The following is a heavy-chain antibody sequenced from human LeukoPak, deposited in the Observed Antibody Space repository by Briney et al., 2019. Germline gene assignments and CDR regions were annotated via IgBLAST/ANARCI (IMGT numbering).Heavy chain of an antibody. CDR2: INHSGST. Sequence: SETLSLTCAVYGGSFSGYYWSWIRQPPGKGLEWIGEINHSGSTNYNPSLKSRVTISVDTSKNQFSLKLSSVTAANTAVYYCASGYCSSTSCYNRWFDPWGQGTLVTVSS. CDR1: GGSFSGYY. J-gene: IGHJ5*02. V-gene: IGHV4-34*01. D-gene: IGHD2-2*02. CDR3: ASGYCSSTSCYNRWFDP.